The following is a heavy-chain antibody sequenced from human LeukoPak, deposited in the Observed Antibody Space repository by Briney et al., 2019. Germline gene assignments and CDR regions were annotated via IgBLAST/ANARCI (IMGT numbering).Heavy chain of an antibody. CDR2: FDAENDET. J-gene: IGHJ4*02. V-gene: IGHV1-24*01. Sequence: ASVKVSCKVSEYTVTELSFHWVRQAPGEGLEWMGGFDAENDETIYAQKFQGRVSVTQDTSTDTAHMELSSLRSEDTAVYYCATEKAWNHGGFDYWGQGTPVIVSS. CDR3: ATEKAWNHGGFDY. CDR1: EYTVTELS. D-gene: IGHD1-14*01.